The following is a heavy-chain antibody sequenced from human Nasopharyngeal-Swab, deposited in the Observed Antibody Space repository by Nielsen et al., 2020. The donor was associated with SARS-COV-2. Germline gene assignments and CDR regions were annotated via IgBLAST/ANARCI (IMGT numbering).Heavy chain of an antibody. CDR2: IYSGGLNK. J-gene: IGHJ6*02. V-gene: IGHV3-23*03. D-gene: IGHD6-19*01. CDR1: GFTFGSYA. CDR3: AKDRGVAVAGPLYYYGLDV. Sequence: GESLKISCAASGFTFGSYAMTWVRQAPGKGLEWVSIIYSGGLNKYYADSVKGRFTISRDNSKNTLSLQMNSLRAEDTAIYYCAKDRGVAVAGPLYYYGLDVWGQGTTVTVSS.